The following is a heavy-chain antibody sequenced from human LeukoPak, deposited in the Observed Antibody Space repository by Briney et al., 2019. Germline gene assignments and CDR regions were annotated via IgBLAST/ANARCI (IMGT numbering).Heavy chain of an antibody. V-gene: IGHV4-59*02. D-gene: IGHD6-6*01. CDR2: VYHSGSG. CDR3: AKLLGEEY. J-gene: IGHJ4*02. CDR1: GASVSSYF. Sequence: SETLSLTCTVSGASVSSYFWSWIRQSPEKGLEWIGYVYHSGSGSSNPSLQSRVTISQDTSRNQVSLKMTSATDADTAVYFCAKLLGEEYWGQGTQVVVSS.